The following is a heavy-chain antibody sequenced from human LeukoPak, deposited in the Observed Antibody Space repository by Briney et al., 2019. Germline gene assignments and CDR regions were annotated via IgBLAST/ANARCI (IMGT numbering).Heavy chain of an antibody. Sequence: GGSLRLSCATSGFTFSNYWMSWVRQAPGKGLEWVANIKQDGSEKYYVDSVKGRFTISRDNAKNSLYLQMNSLRAEDTAVYYCARSRYGSGSKGWGQGTLVTVSS. CDR3: ARSRYGSGSKG. CDR2: IKQDGSEK. J-gene: IGHJ4*02. D-gene: IGHD3-10*01. V-gene: IGHV3-7*01. CDR1: GFTFSNYW.